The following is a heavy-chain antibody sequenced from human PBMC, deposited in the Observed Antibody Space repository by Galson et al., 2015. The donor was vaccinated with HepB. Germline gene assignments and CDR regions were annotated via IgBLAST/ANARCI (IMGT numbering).Heavy chain of an antibody. V-gene: IGHV1-2*06. J-gene: IGHJ4*02. Sequence: SVKVSCKASGYTFTGYYMHWVRQAPGQGLEWMGRINPNSGGTNYAQKFQGRVTMTRDTSISTAYMELSRLRSDDTAVYYCARIQTYYYDSSGYYWFDYWGQGTLVTVSS. CDR3: ARIQTYYYDSSGYYWFDY. D-gene: IGHD3-22*01. CDR1: GYTFTGYY. CDR2: INPNSGGT.